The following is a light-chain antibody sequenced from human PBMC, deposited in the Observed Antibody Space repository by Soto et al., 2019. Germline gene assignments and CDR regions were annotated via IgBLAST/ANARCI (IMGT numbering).Light chain of an antibody. CDR1: SSDVGSYNL. CDR2: EGS. V-gene: IGLV2-23*01. J-gene: IGLJ1*01. Sequence: QSALTQPASVSGSPGQSITISCTGTSSDVGSYNLVSWYQQHPGKAPKLMIYEGSKRPSGVSNRFSGSKSGNTASLTIYGLQAEYEADYYCCSYAGSSTYVFGTGTKVTVL. CDR3: CSYAGSSTYV.